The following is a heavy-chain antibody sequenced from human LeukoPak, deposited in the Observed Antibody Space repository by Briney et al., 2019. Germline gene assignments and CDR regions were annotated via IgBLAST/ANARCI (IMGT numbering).Heavy chain of an antibody. CDR2: IFYSGST. D-gene: IGHD6-6*01. Sequence: SETLSLTCTVSGASISSYYWSWIRQPPGKGLEWIGYIFYSGSTLYNPSLQSRVTISVDTSKNQFSLKLTSVTAADTAVYYCASGPYPAARTGHQFDYWGQGTLVTVSS. CDR3: ASGPYPAARTGHQFDY. CDR1: GASISSYY. V-gene: IGHV4-59*01. J-gene: IGHJ4*02.